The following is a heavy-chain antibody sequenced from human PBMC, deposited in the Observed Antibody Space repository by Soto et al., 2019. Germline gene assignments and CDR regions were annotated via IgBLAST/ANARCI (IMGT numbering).Heavy chain of an antibody. J-gene: IGHJ3*02. Sequence: PSETLSLTCAVSGGTISSSNWWSCVRQPPGKGLEWIGEIYHSGSTNYNPSLKSRVTISVDKSKNQFSLKLSSVTAADTAVYYCARAPYYDYVWGSYHQGAYDIWRQGRMVAFSS. D-gene: IGHD3-16*02. V-gene: IGHV4-4*02. CDR3: ARAPYYDYVWGSYHQGAYDI. CDR1: GGTISSSNW. CDR2: IYHSGST.